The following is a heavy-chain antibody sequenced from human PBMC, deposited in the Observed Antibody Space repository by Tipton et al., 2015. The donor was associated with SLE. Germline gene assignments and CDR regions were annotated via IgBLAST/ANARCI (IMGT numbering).Heavy chain of an antibody. CDR3: ARGCYYDTSGYRSWLDP. J-gene: IGHJ5*02. CDR1: GASINNGTYF. D-gene: IGHD3-22*01. Sequence: TLSLTCSVSGASINNGTYFWSWIRQSAVRGLEWIGRIYTSGSTKFNPALRSRVTLSLDTSANHVSLNLRSVTAADSAVYYCARGCYYDTSGYRSWLDPWGPGTLVTVSS. CDR2: IYTSGST. V-gene: IGHV4-61*02.